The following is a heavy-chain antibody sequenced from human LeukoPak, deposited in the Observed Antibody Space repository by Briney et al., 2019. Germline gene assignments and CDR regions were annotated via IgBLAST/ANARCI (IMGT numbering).Heavy chain of an antibody. D-gene: IGHD3-22*01. CDR2: IRYDGSNK. Sequence: SCKASGYTFTGYYMHWVRQAPGKGLEWVAFIRYDGSNKYYADSVKGRFTISRDNSRNTLYLQMNSLRAEDTAVYYCAKDRVYYYDSSGHPDHYFDYWGQGTLVTVSS. V-gene: IGHV3-30*02. CDR3: AKDRVYYYDSSGHPDHYFDY. J-gene: IGHJ4*02. CDR1: GYTFTGYY.